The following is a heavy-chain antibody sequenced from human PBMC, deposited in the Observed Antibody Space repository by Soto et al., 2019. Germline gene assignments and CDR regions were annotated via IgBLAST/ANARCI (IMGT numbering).Heavy chain of an antibody. CDR1: GFTFSGSA. D-gene: IGHD3-16*02. Sequence: EVQLVESGGGLVQPGGSLKLSCAASGFTFSGSAMHWVRQASGKGLEWVGRIRSKANSDATAYAASVKGRFTISRDDSKNMAYLQMNSLKAEDTAVYYCTSHLGKLSCPRSLRIWCHGTMVTVSS. J-gene: IGHJ3*02. CDR3: TSHLGKLSCPRSLRI. CDR2: IRSKANSDAT. V-gene: IGHV3-73*01.